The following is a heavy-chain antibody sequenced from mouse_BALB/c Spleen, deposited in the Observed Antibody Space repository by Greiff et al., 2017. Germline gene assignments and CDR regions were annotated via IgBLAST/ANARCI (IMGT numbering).Heavy chain of an antibody. CDR1: GYSITSDYA. D-gene: IGHD4-1*01. V-gene: IGHV3-2*02. J-gene: IGHJ3*01. Sequence: VQLQQSGPGLVKPSQSLSLTCTVTGYSITSDYAWNWIRQFPGNKLEWMGYISYSGSTSYNPSLKSRISITRDTSKNQFFLQLNSVTTEDTATYYCAREGTGPFAYWGQGTLVTVSA. CDR3: AREGTGPFAY. CDR2: ISYSGST.